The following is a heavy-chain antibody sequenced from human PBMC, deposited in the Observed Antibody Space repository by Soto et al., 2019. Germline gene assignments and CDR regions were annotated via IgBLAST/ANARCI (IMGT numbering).Heavy chain of an antibody. D-gene: IGHD3-22*01. V-gene: IGHV1-18*01. CDR2: ISAYNGNT. J-gene: IGHJ4*02. Sequence: VQLVQSGAEVKKPGASVKVSCKASGYTFTSYGISCVRQAPGQGLEWMGWISAYNGNTNYAQKLQGRVTMTTDTSTSTAYMELRSLRSDDTAVYYCARDAPQYYDSSGTFDYWGQGTLVTVSS. CDR3: ARDAPQYYDSSGTFDY. CDR1: GYTFTSYG.